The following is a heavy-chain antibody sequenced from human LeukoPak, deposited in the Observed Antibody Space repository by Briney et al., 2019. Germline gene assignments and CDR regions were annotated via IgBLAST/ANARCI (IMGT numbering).Heavy chain of an antibody. J-gene: IGHJ6*02. D-gene: IGHD3-16*01. CDR1: GGSISSGSYY. Sequence: SQTLSLTCTVSGGSISSGSYYWSWIRQPAGKGLEWIGRIYTSGRTNYNPSLKSRVTITVDTSKNQFSLKLSSVTAADTAVYYCARGGLGWTPHPGYYYYGMDVWGQGTTVTVSS. CDR3: ARGGLGWTPHPGYYYYGMDV. V-gene: IGHV4-61*02. CDR2: IYTSGRT.